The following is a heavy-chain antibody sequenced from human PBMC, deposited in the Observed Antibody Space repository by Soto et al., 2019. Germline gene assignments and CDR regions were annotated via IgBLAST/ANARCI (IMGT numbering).Heavy chain of an antibody. CDR2: ISENGRFT. V-gene: IGHV3-23*01. CDR3: AKYGPTNCFDH. J-gene: IGHJ4*02. Sequence: PGGSLRLSCAASGFTVSTYTMNWVRQAPGKGLEWVSGISENGRFTYYADSVQGRFTISRDDSKKMMFLQMSSLRAGDTAVYYCAKYGPTNCFDHWGQVPLGTFSS. CDR1: GFTVSTYT. D-gene: IGHD2-2*01.